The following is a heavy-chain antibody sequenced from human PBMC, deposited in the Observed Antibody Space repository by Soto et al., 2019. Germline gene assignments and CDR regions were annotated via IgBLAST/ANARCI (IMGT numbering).Heavy chain of an antibody. CDR1: GYTFTSYA. D-gene: IGHD2-8*01. CDR3: VRDGGYCTNGVCYTSAFDI. V-gene: IGHV1-3*01. CDR2: INAGNGNT. J-gene: IGHJ3*02. Sequence: ASVKVSCKASGYTFTSYAMHWVRQAPGQRLEWMGWINAGNGNTKYSQKFQGRVTITRDTSASTAYMELSSLRSEDTAVYYCVRDGGYCTNGVCYTSAFDIWGQGTMVTVSS.